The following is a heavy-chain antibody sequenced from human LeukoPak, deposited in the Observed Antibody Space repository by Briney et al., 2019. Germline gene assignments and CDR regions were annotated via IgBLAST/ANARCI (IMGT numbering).Heavy chain of an antibody. Sequence: GRSLRLSCATSGFTFNSFGMHWVRQAPGKGLEWVAFISYDGSNKDYADSVEGRFTISRDNSKNTLFLQMNSLRSDDTAVYYCARDLSDRGFPPLDYWGQGTLVTVSS. V-gene: IGHV3-30*03. CDR3: ARDLSDRGFPPLDY. CDR1: GFTFNSFG. D-gene: IGHD3-10*01. CDR2: ISYDGSNK. J-gene: IGHJ4*02.